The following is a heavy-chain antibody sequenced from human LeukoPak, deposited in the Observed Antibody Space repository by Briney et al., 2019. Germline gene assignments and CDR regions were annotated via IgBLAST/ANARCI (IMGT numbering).Heavy chain of an antibody. D-gene: IGHD3-22*01. V-gene: IGHV1-18*01. CDR2: ISAYNGNT. Sequence: ASVKVSRKASGYTFTSYGISWVRQAPGQGLEWMGWISAYNGNTNYAQKLQGRVTMTTDTSTSTAYMELRSLRSDDTAVYYCARRGLDYYDSSDYYTDAFDIWGQGTMVTVSS. CDR3: ARRGLDYYDSSDYYTDAFDI. CDR1: GYTFTSYG. J-gene: IGHJ3*02.